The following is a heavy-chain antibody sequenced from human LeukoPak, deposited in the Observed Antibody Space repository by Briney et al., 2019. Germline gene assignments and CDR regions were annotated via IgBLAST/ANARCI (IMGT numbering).Heavy chain of an antibody. CDR2: VYYSGST. V-gene: IGHV4-59*08. J-gene: IGHJ4*02. D-gene: IGHD6-19*01. CDR3: AGGRSSVLGY. Sequence: SETLSLTCTVSGGSISSYYWSWIRQPPGKGLEWIGYVYYSGSTNYNPSLKSRVTISVDTSKNQFSLKLSSVTAADTAVYYCAGGRSSVLGYWGQGTLVTVSS. CDR1: GGSISSYY.